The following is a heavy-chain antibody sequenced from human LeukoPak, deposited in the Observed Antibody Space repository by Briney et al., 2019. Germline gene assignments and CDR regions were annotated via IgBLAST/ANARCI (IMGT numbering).Heavy chain of an antibody. CDR3: ASGDYNIGWFDP. D-gene: IGHD2-21*01. J-gene: IGHJ5*02. Sequence: SETLSLTCTVSGDSISSTTYYWGWIRQSPGKGLEWIGSIYFSGTTYYTPSLKSRVTISVDTSKNQLFLRLSSMTTADTAVYYCASGDYNIGWFDPWGQGTLVIVSS. CDR1: GDSISSTTYY. V-gene: IGHV4-39*01. CDR2: IYFSGTT.